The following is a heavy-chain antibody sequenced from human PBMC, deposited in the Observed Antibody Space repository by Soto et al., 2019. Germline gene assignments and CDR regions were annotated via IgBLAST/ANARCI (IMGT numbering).Heavy chain of an antibody. CDR3: ARVSGTIFGVVHPTFDY. V-gene: IGHV3-74*01. CDR1: VSSFISYW. J-gene: IGHJ4*02. Sequence: GSLSLSCAASVSSFISYWTHWVSQPPGNLLVWVSRINSDGSSTSYADSVEGRFTISRDNAKNTLYLQMNSLRAEDTAVYYCARVSGTIFGVVHPTFDYWGQGTLVTVSS. D-gene: IGHD3-3*01. CDR2: INSDGSST.